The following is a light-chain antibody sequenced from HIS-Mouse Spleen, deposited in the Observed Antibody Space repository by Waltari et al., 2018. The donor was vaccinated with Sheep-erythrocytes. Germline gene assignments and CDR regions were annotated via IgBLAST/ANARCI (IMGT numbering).Light chain of an antibody. CDR2: DVS. CDR3: CSYAGSYNHV. Sequence: QSALTQPRSVSGSPGQSVTISCTGTSSDVGGYNYVSWYQQHPGQAPKLMIYDVSTRPSGVPDRFFGSKTGNTASLTISGLQAEDEADYYCCSYAGSYNHVFATGTKVTVL. V-gene: IGLV2-11*01. J-gene: IGLJ1*01. CDR1: SSDVGGYNY.